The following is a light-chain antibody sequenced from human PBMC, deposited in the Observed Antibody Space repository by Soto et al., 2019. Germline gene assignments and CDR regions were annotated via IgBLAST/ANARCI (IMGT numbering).Light chain of an antibody. J-gene: IGKJ1*01. CDR2: KAS. CDR1: QSISTW. Sequence: DIRMTQSPSTVSASVGDRVTIRCRASQSISTWLAWYQQKPGKAPRLLIYKASTLESGVPSRFSGSGSGTEFTLTISSLQPDDFATYYCQQYTRYWTFGQGTKVEI. CDR3: QQYTRYWT. V-gene: IGKV1-5*03.